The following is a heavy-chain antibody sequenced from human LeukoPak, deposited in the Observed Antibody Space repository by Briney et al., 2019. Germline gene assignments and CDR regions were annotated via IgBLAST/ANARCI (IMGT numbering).Heavy chain of an antibody. J-gene: IGHJ6*03. CDR1: GYTFTSYD. CDR2: MNPNSGNT. V-gene: IGHV1-8*01. D-gene: IGHD5-24*01. CDR3: ASGSEVATKTSSYYYMDV. Sequence: ASVKVSCKASGYTFTSYDINWVRQATGQGLEWMGWMNPNSGNTGYAQKFQGRVAMTRNTSISTAYMELSSLRSEDTAVYYCASGSEVATKTSSYYYMDVWGKGTTVTVSS.